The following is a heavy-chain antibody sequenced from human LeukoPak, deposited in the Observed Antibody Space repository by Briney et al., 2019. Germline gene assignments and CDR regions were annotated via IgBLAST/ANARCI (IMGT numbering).Heavy chain of an antibody. CDR1: GFTFSSYW. CDR3: ARLNFDWSFDY. Sequence: GGSLRLSCAASGFTFSSYWMSWVRQAPGKGLEWVANIKQDGSEKYYVVSVKGRFTISRDNAKNSLYLQMNSLRAEDTAVYYCARLNFDWSFDYWGQGTLVTVSS. V-gene: IGHV3-7*01. CDR2: IKQDGSEK. J-gene: IGHJ4*02. D-gene: IGHD3-9*01.